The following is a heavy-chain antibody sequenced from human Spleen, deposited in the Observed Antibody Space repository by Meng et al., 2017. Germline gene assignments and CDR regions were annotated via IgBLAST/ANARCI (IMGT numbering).Heavy chain of an antibody. Sequence: QVQLVQSGAEVMKPGASMMVSCKASGDTFTSHFMHWVRQAPGQGLEWMGIINLSDGSARYTQRFQGRVSMTRDTSTITVYMELSSLRSEDTAVYYCATFYDRNTRRTQGTDAFDMWGQGTMVTVSS. CDR2: INLSDGSA. J-gene: IGHJ3*02. CDR3: ATFYDRNTRRTQGTDAFDM. V-gene: IGHV1-46*01. D-gene: IGHD2/OR15-2a*01. CDR1: GDTFTSHF.